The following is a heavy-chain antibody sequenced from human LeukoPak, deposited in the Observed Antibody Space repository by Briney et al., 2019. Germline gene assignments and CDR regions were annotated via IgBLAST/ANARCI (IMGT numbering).Heavy chain of an antibody. CDR3: ARGHPYYFYMDV. J-gene: IGHJ6*03. V-gene: IGHV3-7*01. CDR1: GFSFSGYW. CDR2: IKQAGSEK. Sequence: GGSLRLSCAALGFSFSGYWMTWVRQAPGKGLEWVANIKQAGSEKYYVDSVKGRFTISRDNAKNSLYLEMNSLRAEDTAVYYCARGHPYYFYMDVWGKGTTVIVSS.